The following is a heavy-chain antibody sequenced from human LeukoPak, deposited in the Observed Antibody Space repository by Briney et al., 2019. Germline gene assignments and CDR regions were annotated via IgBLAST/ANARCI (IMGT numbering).Heavy chain of an antibody. CDR3: ARGHYFDY. CDR2: IDPSDSYS. V-gene: IGHV5-10-1*01. Sequence: GESLKISCKGSGYSFTSYWISWVRQMPGKGLEWMGRIDPSDSYSSYSPSFRGHVTISADKSITTAYLQWSTLKASDTAMYYCARGHYFDYWGQGTLVTVSS. CDR1: GYSFTSYW. J-gene: IGHJ4*02.